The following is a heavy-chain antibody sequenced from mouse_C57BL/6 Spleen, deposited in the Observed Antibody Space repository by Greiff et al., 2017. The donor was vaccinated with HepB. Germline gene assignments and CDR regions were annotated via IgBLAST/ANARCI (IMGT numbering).Heavy chain of an antibody. V-gene: IGHV14-2*01. CDR3: APYYGSSYWYFDV. CDR1: GFNIKDYY. J-gene: IGHJ1*03. CDR2: IDPEDGET. Sequence: EVQLQQSGAELVKPGASVKLSCTASGFNIKDYYMHWVKQRTEQGLEWIGRIDPEDGETKYAPQFQGKATITADTSSNTAYLQLSSLTSEDTAVYYCAPYYGSSYWYFDVWGTGTTVTVSS. D-gene: IGHD1-1*01.